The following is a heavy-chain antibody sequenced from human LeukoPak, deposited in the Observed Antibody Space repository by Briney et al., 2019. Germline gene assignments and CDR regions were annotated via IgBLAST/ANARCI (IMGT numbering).Heavy chain of an antibody. V-gene: IGHV3-7*01. Sequence: GGSLRLSCAASGFTFSSYWMSWVRQAPGKGLEWVANIKQDGSEKYYVDSVKGRFTISRDNAKNSLYLQMNSLRAEDTAVYYCARARPDFWTQRGDYFDYWGQGTLVTVSS. J-gene: IGHJ4*02. CDR2: IKQDGSEK. CDR1: GFTFSSYW. CDR3: ARARPDFWTQRGDYFDY. D-gene: IGHD3/OR15-3a*01.